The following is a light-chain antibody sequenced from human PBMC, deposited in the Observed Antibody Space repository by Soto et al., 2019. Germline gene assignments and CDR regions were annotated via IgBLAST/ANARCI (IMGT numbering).Light chain of an antibody. CDR2: GAS. V-gene: IGKV1-39*01. CDR3: QQSYTTPYT. CDR1: QSIRSY. Sequence: DIQMTQSPSSLSASVGDRVTITCRASQSIRSYLNWYHQKPGKTPQLLIYGASSLQSGATSRFTGSGSGTHFTLTISSLQPEACATYYCQQSYTTPYTVGQGTKVEIK. J-gene: IGKJ2*01.